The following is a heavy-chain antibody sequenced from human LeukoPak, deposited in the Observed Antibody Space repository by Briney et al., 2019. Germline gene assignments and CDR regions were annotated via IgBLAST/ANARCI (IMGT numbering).Heavy chain of an antibody. J-gene: IGHJ2*01. D-gene: IGHD2-21*02. Sequence: NPSETLSLTCIVSGVSISSSRFCWGWIRQPPGKGLEWIGTIYYSGSTYYNPSLKSRVTISADTSKNQFSLNLSSVTAADTGVYYCARHVSSDLRIVVVTSDWYFDRWGRGTLVTVSS. CDR2: IYYSGST. CDR1: GVSISSSRFC. CDR3: ARHVSSDLRIVVVTSDWYFDR. V-gene: IGHV4-39*01.